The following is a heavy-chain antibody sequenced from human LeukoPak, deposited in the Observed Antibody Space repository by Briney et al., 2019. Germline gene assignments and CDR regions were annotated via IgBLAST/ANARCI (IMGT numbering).Heavy chain of an antibody. CDR2: INAGNGNT. CDR3: ARDYTKQTRAVAGY. D-gene: IGHD6-19*01. Sequence: GASVKVSCKASGYTFTSYAMHWVRQAPGQRLEWMGWINAGNGNTKYSQEFQGRVTITRDTSASTAYMELSSLRSEDMAVYYCARDYTKQTRAVAGYWGQGTLVTVSS. V-gene: IGHV1-3*03. J-gene: IGHJ4*02. CDR1: GYTFTSYA.